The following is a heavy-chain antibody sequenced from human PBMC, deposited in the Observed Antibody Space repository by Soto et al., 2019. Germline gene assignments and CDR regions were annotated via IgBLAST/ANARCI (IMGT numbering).Heavy chain of an antibody. J-gene: IGHJ4*02. V-gene: IGHV4-59*01. CDR1: GGSISSYY. Sequence: SSETLSLTCTVSGGSISSYYWSWIRQPPGKGLEWIGYIFYSGSTNYNPSLKSRVTISVDTSKNHFSLNLSSVTAADTAVYYCARRYGYSFDFWGQGTLVTVS. CDR3: ARRYGYSFDF. D-gene: IGHD4-4*01. CDR2: IFYSGST.